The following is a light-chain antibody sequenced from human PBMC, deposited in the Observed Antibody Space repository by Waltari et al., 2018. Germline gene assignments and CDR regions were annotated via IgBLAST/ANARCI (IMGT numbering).Light chain of an antibody. CDR1: SSDVGGYNF. CDR2: EVR. V-gene: IGLV2-14*01. CDR3: TSYTASSTLV. J-gene: IGLJ3*02. Sequence: QSALIQPASVSGSPGQSITISCTGTSSDVGGYNFVSWYQHHPGKAPKLLIYEVRDRPSGVSSCFFGSKTGNRASLTISGLLPEDEADYFCTSYTASSTLVCGGGTKVTVL.